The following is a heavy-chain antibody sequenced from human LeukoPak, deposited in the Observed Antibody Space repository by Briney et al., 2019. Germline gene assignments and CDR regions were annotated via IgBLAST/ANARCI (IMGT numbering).Heavy chain of an antibody. CDR3: ARGSGWTDY. V-gene: IGHV3-7*01. J-gene: IGHJ4*02. Sequence: PGGSLRLSCAASGFSFSAYAMSWVRQAPGKGLEWVANVKQDGNEKYYVDSVKGRFTISRDNAKNSLYLQMNSLRAEDTAVYYCARGSGWTDYWGQGTLVTVSS. CDR1: GFSFSAYA. D-gene: IGHD6-19*01. CDR2: VKQDGNEK.